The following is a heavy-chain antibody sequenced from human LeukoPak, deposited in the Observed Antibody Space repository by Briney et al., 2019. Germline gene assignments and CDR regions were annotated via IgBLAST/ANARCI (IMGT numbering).Heavy chain of an antibody. D-gene: IGHD2-21*02. V-gene: IGHV3-21*01. CDR3: VRAPPYCGGDCSDWYFDL. J-gene: IGHJ2*01. Sequence: GGSLRLSCAASGFTFSTYTMNWVRQAPGKGLEWVSSISSRSTYIYYADSVKGRFTISRASAKNSLYLQMNSLRAEDTAMYYCVRAPPYCGGDCSDWYFDLWGRGTLVTVSS. CDR1: GFTFSTYT. CDR2: ISSRSTYI.